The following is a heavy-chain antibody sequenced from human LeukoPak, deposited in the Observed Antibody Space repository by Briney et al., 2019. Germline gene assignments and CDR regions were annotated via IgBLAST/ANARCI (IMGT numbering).Heavy chain of an antibody. CDR1: GFTFDDYG. J-gene: IGHJ4*02. D-gene: IGHD2-21*02. V-gene: IGHV3-20*04. CDR2: INWNGGST. Sequence: GGSLRLSCAASGFTFDDYGMSWVRQAPGKGLEWVSGINWNGGSTGYADSVKGRFTISRDNAKNSLYLQMNSLRAEDTALYYCARPAYCGGNCYYFPDYWGQGTLVTVSS. CDR3: ARPAYCGGNCYYFPDY.